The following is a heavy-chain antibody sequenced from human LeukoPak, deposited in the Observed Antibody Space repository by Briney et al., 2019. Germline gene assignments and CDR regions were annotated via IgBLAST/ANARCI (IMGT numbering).Heavy chain of an antibody. Sequence: GGSLRLSCAASGFTFSSYAMGWVRQPPGKGLEWVSFIRGSGYSTDYADSVKGRFTISRDNSKNTLYLQMNSLRAEDTAVYYCAKGVCAYYDSSGLCHYYFDYWGQGTLVTVSS. CDR3: AKGVCAYYDSSGLCHYYFDY. J-gene: IGHJ4*02. V-gene: IGHV3-23*01. CDR1: GFTFSSYA. D-gene: IGHD3-22*01. CDR2: IRGSGYST.